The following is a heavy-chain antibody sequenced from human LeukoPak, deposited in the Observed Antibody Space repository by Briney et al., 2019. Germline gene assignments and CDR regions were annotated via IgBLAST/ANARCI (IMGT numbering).Heavy chain of an antibody. J-gene: IGHJ4*02. CDR1: GGSFSGYY. D-gene: IGHD1-1*01. Sequence: SETLSLTCAVYGGSFSGYYWSWIRQPPGKGLEWIGEINHSGSTNYNPSLKSRVTISVDTSKNQFSLKLSSVTAADTAVYFCSRARNWAADSWGQGTLVTVSS. CDR2: INHSGST. V-gene: IGHV4-34*01. CDR3: SRARNWAADS.